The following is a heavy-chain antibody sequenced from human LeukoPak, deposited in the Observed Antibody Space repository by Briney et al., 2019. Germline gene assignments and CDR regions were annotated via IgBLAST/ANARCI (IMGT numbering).Heavy chain of an antibody. V-gene: IGHV3-53*01. D-gene: IGHD5-12*01. Sequence: GGSLRLSCAASGFTVIGKHMTWVRQAPGKGLEWLSVIFSGDSTYYADSVRGRFTISRDNAKNSVFLQMNSLRAEDTAVYYCARDGRNGYEDDYWGQGTLVTVSS. CDR1: GFTVIGKH. CDR3: ARDGRNGYEDDY. J-gene: IGHJ4*02. CDR2: IFSGDST.